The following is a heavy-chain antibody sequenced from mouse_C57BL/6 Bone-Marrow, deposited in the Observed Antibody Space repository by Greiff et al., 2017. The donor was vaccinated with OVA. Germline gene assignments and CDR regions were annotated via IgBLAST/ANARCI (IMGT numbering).Heavy chain of an antibody. J-gene: IGHJ1*03. D-gene: IGHD1-1*01. V-gene: IGHV1-69*01. CDR2: IDPSDSYT. CDR3: ASAYYGSSPYWYFDV. CDR1: GYTFTSYW. Sequence: QVQLQQPGAELVMPGASVKLSCKASGYTFTSYWMHWVKQRPGQGLEWIGEIDPSDSYTNYNQKFKGKSTLTVDKSSSTAYMQLSSLTSEDSAVYYGASAYYGSSPYWYFDVWGTGTTVTVSS.